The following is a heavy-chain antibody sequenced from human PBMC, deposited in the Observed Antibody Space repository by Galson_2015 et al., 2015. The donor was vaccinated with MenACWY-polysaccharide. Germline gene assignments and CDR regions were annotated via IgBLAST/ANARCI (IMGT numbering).Heavy chain of an antibody. D-gene: IGHD1-26*01. Sequence: QVQLQEAGPGLVKPSETLSLTCTVSGGSVTTSSYYWSWLRQPPGKGLEWVGYMSYSGRANQNPSLKSRVTVFIDTSKKQFSLRLTSVTAADTAMYYCAREPTYSGSFGWFDPWGQGT. J-gene: IGHJ5*02. CDR1: GGSVTTSSYY. V-gene: IGHV4-61*01. CDR3: AREPTYSGSFGWFDP. CDR2: MSYSGRA.